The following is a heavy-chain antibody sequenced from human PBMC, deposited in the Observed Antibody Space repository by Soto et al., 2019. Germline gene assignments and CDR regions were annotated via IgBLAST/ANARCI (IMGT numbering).Heavy chain of an antibody. CDR2: TENKANSYAT. CDR1: GFTFSDHY. D-gene: IGHD1-26*01. J-gene: IGHJ6*02. Sequence: EVQLVESGGGLVQPGGSLRLSCAASGFTFSDHYMDWVRQAPGKGLEWVGRTENKANSYATQYAASVKGRFTISRDDSMNSLYLQMNSLISEDTAVYYCVRGSGSYYSGMDVWGQGTTVTVSS. CDR3: VRGSGSYYSGMDV. V-gene: IGHV3-72*01.